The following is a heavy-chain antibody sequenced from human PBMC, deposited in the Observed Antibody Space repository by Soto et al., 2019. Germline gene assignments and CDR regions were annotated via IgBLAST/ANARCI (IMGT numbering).Heavy chain of an antibody. J-gene: IGHJ6*02. Sequence: QLQLQESGPRLVMPSETLSLTCTVSDGSISSSNYYWGWIRQPPGKGLEWIGSMYYSGNTYYNPSLKRRVTXXAXRXXNQFSLKLSSVTAADTAVYFCARHSPAYHSCALGVWGQGTMVTVSS. CDR1: DGSISSSNYY. CDR3: ARHSPAYHSCALGV. CDR2: MYYSGNT. V-gene: IGHV4-39*01.